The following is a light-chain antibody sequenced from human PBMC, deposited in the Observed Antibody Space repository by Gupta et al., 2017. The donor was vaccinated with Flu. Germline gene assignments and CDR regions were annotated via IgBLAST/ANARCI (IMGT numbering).Light chain of an antibody. V-gene: IGKV1-39*01. J-gene: IGKJ2*01. Sequence: DIQMTQSTSSLSASVGDRVTITCRASQSVIRYLNWYQQKPGKAPKLLIYAASTLQSGVPSRFSGSGSGTDFTLTISSLQPEDFATYYCQQSYSTPFTFGQGTNLDFK. CDR3: QQSYSTPFT. CDR1: QSVIRY. CDR2: AAS.